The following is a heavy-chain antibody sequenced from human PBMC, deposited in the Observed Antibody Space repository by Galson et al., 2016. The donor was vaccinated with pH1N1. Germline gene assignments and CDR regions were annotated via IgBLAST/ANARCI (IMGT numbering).Heavy chain of an antibody. V-gene: IGHV3-23*01. CDR2: ISGTGDNT. CDR3: AKVDRDDYGDYALDY. J-gene: IGHJ4*02. D-gene: IGHD4-17*01. CDR1: GFTFTNYA. Sequence: SLRLSCAASGFTFTNYAKTWVRRAPGKGLEWVSDISGTGDNTRYADSVKGRFTISRDNSRNTLFLQMNSLRPEDTAVYYCAKVDRDDYGDYALDYWGQGTLVTVSS.